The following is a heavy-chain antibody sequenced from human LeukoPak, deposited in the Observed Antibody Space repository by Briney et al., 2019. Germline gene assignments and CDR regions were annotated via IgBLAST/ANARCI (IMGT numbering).Heavy chain of an antibody. CDR1: GGSISSGGYS. V-gene: IGHV4-30-4*07. Sequence: SETLSLTCAVSGGSISSGGYSWSWIRQPPGKGLEWIGYIYYSGSTYYNPSLKSRITISVDTSKNQFSLKLSSVTAADTAVYYCATKSSGWYPYYFDYWGQGTLVTVSS. CDR2: IYYSGST. CDR3: ATKSSGWYPYYFDY. D-gene: IGHD6-19*01. J-gene: IGHJ4*02.